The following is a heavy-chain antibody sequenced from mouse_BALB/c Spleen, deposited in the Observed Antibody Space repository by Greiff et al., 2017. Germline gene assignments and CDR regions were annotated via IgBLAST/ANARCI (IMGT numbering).Heavy chain of an antibody. CDR3: ATYGYDEAMDY. D-gene: IGHD2-2*01. Sequence: QVQLKESGPGLVAPSQSLSITCTVSGFSLTSYGVHWVRQPPGKGLEWLGVIWAGGSTNYNSALMSRLSISKDNSKSQVFLKMNSLQTDDTAMYYCATYGYDEAMDYWGQGTSVTVSS. J-gene: IGHJ4*01. CDR1: GFSLTSYG. CDR2: IWAGGST. V-gene: IGHV2-9*02.